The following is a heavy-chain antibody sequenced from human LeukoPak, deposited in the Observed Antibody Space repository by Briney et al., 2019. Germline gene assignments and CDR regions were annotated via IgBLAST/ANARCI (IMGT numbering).Heavy chain of an antibody. Sequence: SETLSLTCTVSGDSLRKYCWSWIRQPAGKGLEWIGRIYASGDTKYNPSLKSRVAMSVDTSKNYFSLKLTSVTAADTAVYYCASGGMAGRWPLNYWGRGTLVTVSS. CDR1: GDSLRKYC. CDR3: ASGGMAGRWPLNY. D-gene: IGHD6-19*01. CDR2: IYASGDT. J-gene: IGHJ4*02. V-gene: IGHV4-4*07.